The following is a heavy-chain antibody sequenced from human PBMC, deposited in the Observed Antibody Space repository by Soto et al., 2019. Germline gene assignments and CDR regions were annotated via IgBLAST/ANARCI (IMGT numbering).Heavy chain of an antibody. Sequence: AGGPLRLSCAASGFMFSNYWMSWVRQAPGKGLEWVAVISQDGTNKYYADSVKGRFTISRDNSKNTLYLQVNSLRAEDTAVYYCARDRSAYDSSGYYERSDCWGRGTLVTVSS. CDR3: ARDRSAYDSSGYYERSDC. V-gene: IGHV3-30-3*01. D-gene: IGHD3-22*01. J-gene: IGHJ4*01. CDR1: GFMFSNYW. CDR2: ISQDGTNK.